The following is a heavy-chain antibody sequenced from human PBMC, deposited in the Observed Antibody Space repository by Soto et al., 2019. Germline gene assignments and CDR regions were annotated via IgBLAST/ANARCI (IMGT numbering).Heavy chain of an antibody. J-gene: IGHJ6*03. CDR2: ISGSGGST. D-gene: IGHD2-2*01. Sequence: GGSLRLSCAASGFTFSSYAMSWVRQAPGKGLEWVSAISGSGGSTYYADSVKGRFTISRDNSKNTLYLQMNSLRAEDTAVYYCAKDGSSYQLPSYFMDVWGKGTTVTVSS. CDR3: AKDGSSYQLPSYFMDV. CDR1: GFTFSSYA. V-gene: IGHV3-23*01.